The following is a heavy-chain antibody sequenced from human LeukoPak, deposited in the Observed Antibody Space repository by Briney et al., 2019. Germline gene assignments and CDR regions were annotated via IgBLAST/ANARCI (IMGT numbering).Heavy chain of an antibody. V-gene: IGHV4-34*01. CDR1: GGSFSGYY. CDR2: INHSGST. Sequence: PSETLSLTCAVYGGSFSGYYWSWIRQPPGKGLEWIGEINHSGSTNYNPSLKSRVTISVDTSKNQFSLKLSSVTAADTAVYYCAGALGAFDIWGNRTFVTVSS. J-gene: IGHJ3*02. CDR3: AGALGAFDI.